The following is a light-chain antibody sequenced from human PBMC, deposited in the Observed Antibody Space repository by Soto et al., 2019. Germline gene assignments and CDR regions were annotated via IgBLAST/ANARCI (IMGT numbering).Light chain of an antibody. V-gene: IGKV3-20*01. J-gene: IGKJ1*01. CDR3: QQYGSSPQT. CDR1: QSVNSNY. Sequence: EIVLTQSPGTLSLALGERATLSCRASQSVNSNYLAWYQQKPGQAPRLLIYGASSWATGIPDRFSGSGSGTDFTLTISRLEPEDFAVYYCQQYGSSPQTFGQGTKVEIK. CDR2: GAS.